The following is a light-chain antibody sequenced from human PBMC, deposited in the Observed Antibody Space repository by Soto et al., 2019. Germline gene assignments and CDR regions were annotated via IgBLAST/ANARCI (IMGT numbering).Light chain of an antibody. CDR2: DTS. J-gene: IGKJ4*01. CDR1: QGINTG. Sequence: AIQLTQSPSSLSASVGDRVTITCRASQGINTGVAWYQQKPGKSPKLLIYDTSNLASGVSLRFSGTGYRTQFSLTSGGLQPEDFATYHCQQCSAPPLTFGGGTKVEIK. CDR3: QQCSAPPLT. V-gene: IGKV1-13*02.